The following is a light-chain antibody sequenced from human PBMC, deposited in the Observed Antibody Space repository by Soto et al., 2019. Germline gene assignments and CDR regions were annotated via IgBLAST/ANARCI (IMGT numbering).Light chain of an antibody. CDR1: QSVSSSY. CDR2: GAS. CDR3: QQYGSSRLT. Sequence: EIVLTQSPGTLSLSPGERATLSCRASQSVSSSYLAWYQQKPGQAPRLLIYGASSRATDIPDRFSGSGSGTDFTLTISRLEPEDFAVYYCQQYGSSRLTFGGGTKVDIK. J-gene: IGKJ4*01. V-gene: IGKV3-20*01.